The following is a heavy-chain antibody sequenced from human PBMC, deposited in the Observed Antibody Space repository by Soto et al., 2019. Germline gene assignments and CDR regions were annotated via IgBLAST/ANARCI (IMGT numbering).Heavy chain of an antibody. D-gene: IGHD3-22*01. CDR3: ARGQGEYYEDAFDI. V-gene: IGHV1-69*13. J-gene: IGHJ3*02. Sequence: ALVKVSCKASGGTFSSYAISWVRQAPGQGLEWMGGIIPIFGTANYAQKFQGRVTITADESTSTAYMELSSLRSEDTAVYYCARGQGEYYEDAFDIWGQGTMVTVSS. CDR2: IIPIFGTA. CDR1: GGTFSSYA.